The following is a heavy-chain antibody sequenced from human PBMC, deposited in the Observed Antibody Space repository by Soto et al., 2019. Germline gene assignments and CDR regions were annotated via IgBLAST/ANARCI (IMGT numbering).Heavy chain of an antibody. CDR3: ARCYYDSSGYYGGVSWFDP. CDR1: GYTFTSYG. J-gene: IGHJ5*02. Sequence: ASVKVSCKASGYTFTSYGISWVRQAPGQGLEWMGWISAYNGNTNYAQKLQGRVTMTTDTSTSTAYMELRSLRSDDTAVYYCARCYYDSSGYYGGVSWFDPWGQGTLVTVSS. V-gene: IGHV1-18*01. D-gene: IGHD3-22*01. CDR2: ISAYNGNT.